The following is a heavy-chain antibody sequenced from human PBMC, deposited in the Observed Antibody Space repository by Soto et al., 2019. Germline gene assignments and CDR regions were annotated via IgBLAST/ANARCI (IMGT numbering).Heavy chain of an antibody. D-gene: IGHD3-22*01. J-gene: IGHJ4*02. CDR1: GFTFSSYG. Sequence: GGSLRLSCAASGFTFSSYGMHWVRQAPGKGLEWVAVISYDGSNKYYADSVKGRFTISRDNSKNTLYLQMNSLRAEDTAVYYCAREAISGYFLAHYFDYWGQGTLVTVSS. V-gene: IGHV3-30*03. CDR3: AREAISGYFLAHYFDY. CDR2: ISYDGSNK.